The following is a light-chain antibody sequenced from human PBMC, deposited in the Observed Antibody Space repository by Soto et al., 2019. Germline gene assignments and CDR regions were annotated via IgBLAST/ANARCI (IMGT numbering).Light chain of an antibody. CDR2: EGF. V-gene: IGLV2-23*01. Sequence: QSVLTQPASVSGSPGQSITLSCTGTSNDVGTYNLVSWYQQHPGKAPKLIIFEGFKRPSGVSNRFSGSKSGNTASLTISGLQAEDEADYYCSSYAGSTTYVFGTGTKVT. CDR3: SSYAGSTTYV. J-gene: IGLJ1*01. CDR1: SNDVGTYNL.